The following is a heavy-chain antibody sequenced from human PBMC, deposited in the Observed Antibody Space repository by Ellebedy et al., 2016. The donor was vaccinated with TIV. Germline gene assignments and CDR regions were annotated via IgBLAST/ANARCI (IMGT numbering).Heavy chain of an antibody. V-gene: IGHV3-7*03. CDR1: GFTFSSSL. J-gene: IGHJ4*02. CDR2: IKQDGSEK. CDR3: ARDFDS. Sequence: GESLMISCAASGFTFSSSLISWVRQAPGKGLEWVGNIKQDGSEKYYVDSVKGRFTISRDNAKNSLYLQMDSLRAEDTAVYYCARDFDSWGQGTLVTVSS.